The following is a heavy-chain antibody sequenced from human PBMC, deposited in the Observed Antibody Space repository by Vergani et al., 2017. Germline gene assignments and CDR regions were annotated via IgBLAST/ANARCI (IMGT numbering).Heavy chain of an antibody. CDR3: AKGGRGYYYMDV. CDR2: ISYDGSNK. J-gene: IGHJ6*03. V-gene: IGHV3-30*18. CDR1: GFTFSSYG. Sequence: QVQLVESGGGVVQPGRSLRLSCAASGFTFSSYGMHWVRQAPGKGLEWVAVISYDGSNKYYADSAKGRFTISRDNSKNTLYLQMNSLRAEDTAVYYCAKGGRGYYYMDVWGKGTTVTVSS. D-gene: IGHD3-16*01.